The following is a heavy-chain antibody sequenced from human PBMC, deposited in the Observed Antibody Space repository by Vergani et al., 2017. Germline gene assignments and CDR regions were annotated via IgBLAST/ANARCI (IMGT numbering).Heavy chain of an antibody. D-gene: IGHD2-21*01. J-gene: IGHJ4*02. CDR1: ESSFISNE. V-gene: IGHV5-51*01. Sequence: EVMLVQSGAEVKTPGESLKISCKSSESSFISNEIAWVRQMSGKGLQLMGNINPIDSKIAYSPSFQGQAIMSLDKSITTAYLQWRSLKASDTAIYYCTRHVPCGDGACLHFDHWGQGTQVIIAS. CDR3: TRHVPCGDGACLHFDH. CDR2: INPIDSKI.